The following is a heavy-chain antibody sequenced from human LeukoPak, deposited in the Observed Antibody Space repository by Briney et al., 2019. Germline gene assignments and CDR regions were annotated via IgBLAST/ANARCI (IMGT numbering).Heavy chain of an antibody. Sequence: SSETLSLTCAVYGGSFSGYYWSWIRQPPGKGLEWIGEINHSGSTNYNPSLKSRVTISVDTSKNQFSLKLSSVTAADTAVYYCARGYSYGWAWGQGTLVTVSS. CDR1: GGSFSGYY. CDR3: ARGYSYGWA. J-gene: IGHJ5*02. V-gene: IGHV4-34*01. CDR2: INHSGST. D-gene: IGHD5-18*01.